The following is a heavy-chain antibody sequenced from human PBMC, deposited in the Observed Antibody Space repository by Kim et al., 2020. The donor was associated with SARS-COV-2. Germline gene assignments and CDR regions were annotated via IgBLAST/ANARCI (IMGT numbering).Heavy chain of an antibody. CDR2: IYHSGGT. J-gene: IGHJ4*02. CDR3: ATGISRTVDY. CDR1: GGSISSTNW. Sequence: SETLSLTCTVSGGSISSTNWWTWVRQPPREGLEWSGGIYHSGGTNYNPSLPSRVTISADKTKNHCSRKLTTVTAADTAVYYCATGISRTVDYWGQGTLVTVSS. D-gene: IGHD2-15*01. V-gene: IGHV4-4*02.